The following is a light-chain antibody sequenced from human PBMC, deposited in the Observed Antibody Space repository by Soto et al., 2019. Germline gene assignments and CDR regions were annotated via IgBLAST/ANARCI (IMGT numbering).Light chain of an antibody. V-gene: IGLV4-69*01. CDR1: SGHRTYA. J-gene: IGLJ3*02. CDR3: QTWGTGINWV. CDR2: LNSDGSH. Sequence: QPVLTQSPSASASLGASVKLTCTLSSGHRTYAIAWHQQQPEKGPRYLMKLNSDGSHSKGDGIPDRFSGSSSGAERYLTISSLQSEDEADYYCQTWGTGINWVFGGGAKLTVL.